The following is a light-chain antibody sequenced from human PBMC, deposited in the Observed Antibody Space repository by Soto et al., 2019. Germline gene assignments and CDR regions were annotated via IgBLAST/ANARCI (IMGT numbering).Light chain of an antibody. V-gene: IGKV3-11*01. J-gene: IGKJ3*01. CDR3: QHRSNWLGT. CDR1: QSVGSF. Sequence: EIVLTQSPATLSLSPGERATLSCRASQSVGSFLAWYQQKSGQAPRLLIYDASNRAPGIPARFSGSGSGTGFTLTISRLEPEDFAVYYCQHRSNWLGTFGPGTKVDIK. CDR2: DAS.